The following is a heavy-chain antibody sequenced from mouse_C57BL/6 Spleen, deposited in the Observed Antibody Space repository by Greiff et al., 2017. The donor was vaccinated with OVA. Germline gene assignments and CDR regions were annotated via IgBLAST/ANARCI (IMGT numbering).Heavy chain of an antibody. V-gene: IGHV5-6*01. J-gene: IGHJ2*01. CDR2: ISSGGSYT. CDR1: GFTFSSYG. CDR3: ARHEGLYYFDY. Sequence: EVKVVESVGDLVKPGGSLKLSCAASGFTFSSYGMSWVRQTPDKRLEWVATISSGGSYTYYPDSVKGRFTISRDNAKNTLYLQMSSLKSEDTAMYYCARHEGLYYFDYWGQGTTLTVSS.